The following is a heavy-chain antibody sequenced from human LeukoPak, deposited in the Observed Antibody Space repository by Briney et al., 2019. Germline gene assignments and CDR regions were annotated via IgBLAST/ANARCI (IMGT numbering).Heavy chain of an antibody. Sequence: GGSLRLSCAASGFTFSSYSMNWVRQAPGKGLEWVSYISSSSSTIYYADSVKGRFTISRDNAKNSLYLQMNSLRAEDTAVYFCARVKQQLVRLLGRDTTYYYYYYMDVWGKGTTVTVSS. CDR3: ARVKQQLVRLLGRDTTYYYYYYMDV. CDR2: ISSSSSTI. J-gene: IGHJ6*03. V-gene: IGHV3-48*01. D-gene: IGHD6-13*01. CDR1: GFTFSSYS.